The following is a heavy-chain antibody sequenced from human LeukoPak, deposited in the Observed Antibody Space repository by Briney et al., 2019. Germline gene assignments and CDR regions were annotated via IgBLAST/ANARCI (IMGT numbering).Heavy chain of an antibody. V-gene: IGHV1-2*02. CDR1: GYIFTDYY. J-gene: IGHJ4*02. D-gene: IGHD2-21*02. Sequence: ASVKVSCKASGYIFTDYYMHWVRQAPGQGLEWMGYINPHSGGTNSPQKFQGRVTMTTDTSISAAYMELSSLISDDTAMYYCVREGNELLSKNFDYWGQGTLVTVSS. CDR3: VREGNELLSKNFDY. CDR2: INPHSGGT.